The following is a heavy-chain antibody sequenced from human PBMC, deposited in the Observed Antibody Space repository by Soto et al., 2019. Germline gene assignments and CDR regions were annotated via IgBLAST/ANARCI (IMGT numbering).Heavy chain of an antibody. Sequence: EVQLVESGGGLVQPGGSLRLSCAASGFTVSSNYMSWVRQAPGKGLEWVSVIYSGGSTYYADSVKGRFTITRDNSKNTLYLQMNSLRAEDTAVYYCASDAPTVTLLDAFDIWGQGTMVTVSS. D-gene: IGHD4-17*01. J-gene: IGHJ3*02. CDR2: IYSGGST. V-gene: IGHV3-66*01. CDR1: GFTVSSNY. CDR3: ASDAPTVTLLDAFDI.